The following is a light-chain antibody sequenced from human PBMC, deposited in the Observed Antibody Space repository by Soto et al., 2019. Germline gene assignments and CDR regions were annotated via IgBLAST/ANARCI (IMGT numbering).Light chain of an antibody. CDR1: STDVGGYAY. CDR2: EVN. V-gene: IGLV2-8*01. CDR3: TSYAGGNNV. J-gene: IGLJ1*01. Sequence: QSALTQPPSASGSPGQSVTISCTGTSTDVGGYAYVSWYQQHPGKVPKLMIYEVNPRPSGVPDRFSGSKSGNTASLTVSGLQPEAEADYYCTSYAGGNNVFGTGTPLTVL.